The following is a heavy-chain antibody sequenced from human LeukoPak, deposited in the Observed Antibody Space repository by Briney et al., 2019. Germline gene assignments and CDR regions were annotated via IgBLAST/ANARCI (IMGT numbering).Heavy chain of an antibody. J-gene: IGHJ3*02. CDR2: IYYSGST. Sequence: SETLSLTCTVSGGSIRSSSYYWGWIRQPPGKGLQWIGSIYYSGSTYYNPSLKSRVTISLDTSKNQFSLKLSSVTAADTAVYYCARDLYSSKTNDAFVIWGQGAMVTVSS. CDR1: GGSIRSSSYY. D-gene: IGHD6-13*01. V-gene: IGHV4-39*07. CDR3: ARDLYSSKTNDAFVI.